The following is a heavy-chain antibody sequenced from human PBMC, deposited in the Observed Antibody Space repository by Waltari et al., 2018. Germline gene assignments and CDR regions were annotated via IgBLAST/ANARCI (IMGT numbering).Heavy chain of an antibody. CDR2: INHSGST. V-gene: IGHV4-34*01. D-gene: IGHD2-8*01. CDR3: ARGVTNGVPDRYYYGMDV. CDR1: GGSFRGYY. Sequence: QVQLQQWGAGLLKPSETLSLTCAVYGGSFRGYYWSWIRQPPGRGLEWIGEINHSGSTNYNPSLKSRVTISVDTSKNQFSLKLSSVTAADTAVYYCARGVTNGVPDRYYYGMDVWGQGTTVTVSS. J-gene: IGHJ6*02.